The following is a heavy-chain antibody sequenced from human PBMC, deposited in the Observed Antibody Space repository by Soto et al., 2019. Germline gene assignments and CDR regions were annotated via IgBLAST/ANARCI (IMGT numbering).Heavy chain of an antibody. CDR1: GFTFSSYA. CDR2: ISGSGGST. D-gene: IGHD2-15*01. Sequence: RLSCAASGFTFSSYAMSWVRQAPGKGLEWVSAISGSGGSTYYADSVKGRFTISRDNSKNTLYLQMNSLRAEDTAVYYCAAGFCSGGSCYGGAFDIWGQGTMVTVSS. V-gene: IGHV3-23*01. CDR3: AAGFCSGGSCYGGAFDI. J-gene: IGHJ3*02.